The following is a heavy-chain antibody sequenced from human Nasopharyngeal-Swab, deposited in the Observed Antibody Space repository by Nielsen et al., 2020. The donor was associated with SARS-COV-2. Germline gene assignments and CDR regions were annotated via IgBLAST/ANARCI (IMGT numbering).Heavy chain of an antibody. V-gene: IGHV4-34*01. CDR1: GGSFSGYY. CDR3: ARHTANTED. CDR2: INHSGST. D-gene: IGHD5-18*01. Sequence: SETLSLTCAVYGGSFSGYYWSWIRQPPWKGLEWIGEINHSGSTNYNPSLKSRVTISVDTSKNQFSLKLSSVTAADTAVYYCARHTANTEDWGQGTLVTVSS. J-gene: IGHJ4*02.